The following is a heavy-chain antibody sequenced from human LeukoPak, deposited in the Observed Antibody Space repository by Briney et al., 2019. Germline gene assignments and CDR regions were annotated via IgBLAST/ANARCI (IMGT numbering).Heavy chain of an antibody. CDR1: GFTFSSHG. CDR2: ISNDGNNK. CDR3: ARDWQLDY. Sequence: GSLRLSCAASGFTFSSHGMHWVRQDPGKGLEGVAVISNDGNNKKYADSVKGRFAISRDNSKNTLYLEMNSLRVDDTAVYYCARDWQLDYWGQGILVTVSS. J-gene: IGHJ4*02. D-gene: IGHD4-23*01. V-gene: IGHV3-30*03.